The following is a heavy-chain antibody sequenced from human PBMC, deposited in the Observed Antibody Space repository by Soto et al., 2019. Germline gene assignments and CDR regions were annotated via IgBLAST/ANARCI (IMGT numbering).Heavy chain of an antibody. Sequence: ASVKVSCKASGYTFNSHAIHWVRQAPGQGLEWMGWISAYNGNTKYAQKLQGRVTMTTDTSTSTAYMELRSLRSDDTAVYYCARGYYYGSGRPTPGGMDVWGQGITVTVSS. CDR3: ARGYYYGSGRPTPGGMDV. V-gene: IGHV1-18*01. D-gene: IGHD3-10*01. J-gene: IGHJ6*02. CDR2: ISAYNGNT. CDR1: GYTFNSHA.